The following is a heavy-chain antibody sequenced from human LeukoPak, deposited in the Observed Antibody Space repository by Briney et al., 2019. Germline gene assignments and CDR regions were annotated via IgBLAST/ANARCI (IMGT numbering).Heavy chain of an antibody. J-gene: IGHJ6*04. CDR2: IGTAGDP. Sequence: PGGSLRLSCAASGFTFSSYDMRWVRQAPGKGLEWVAAIGTAGDPYYPGSVKGRFTISRDNAKNSLYLQMNSLRAGDTAVYYCARGFMVWGVKEYGMDVWGKGTTVTVSS. D-gene: IGHD3-10*01. CDR3: ARGFMVWGVKEYGMDV. CDR1: GFTFSSYD. V-gene: IGHV3-13*05.